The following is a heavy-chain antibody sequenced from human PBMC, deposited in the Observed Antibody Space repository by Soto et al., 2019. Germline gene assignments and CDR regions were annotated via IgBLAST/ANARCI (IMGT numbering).Heavy chain of an antibody. V-gene: IGHV3-23*01. CDR3: ARKVPGSTSRPNYWYFDL. J-gene: IGHJ2*01. D-gene: IGHD3-10*01. Sequence: EVQLLESGGGLVQPGGSLRLSCAGSGFTCINYAMNWVRQAPGKGLEWVSAISGGGDTTFFADSVRGRFTLSRDNSKNTVTLQMNSLGVDDTAMYYCARKVPGSTSRPNYWYFDLWGRGTLVTVSS. CDR2: ISGGGDTT. CDR1: GFTCINYA.